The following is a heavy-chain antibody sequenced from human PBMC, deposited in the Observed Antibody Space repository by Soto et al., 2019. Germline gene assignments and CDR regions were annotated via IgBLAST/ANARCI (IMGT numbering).Heavy chain of an antibody. CDR1: GFPFGSSY. D-gene: IGHD3-10*01. V-gene: IGHV3-23*01. CDR2: ISGGAGDT. CDR3: AKSSRITLVRGVTDY. Sequence: GGSLRLSCAASGFPFGSSYMNWVRQAPGKGLEWVSAISGGAGDTYYADSVKGRFTISRDNSKNTLYLQMKSLRAEDTAVYFCAKSSRITLVRGVTDYWGQGTLVTVSS. J-gene: IGHJ4*02.